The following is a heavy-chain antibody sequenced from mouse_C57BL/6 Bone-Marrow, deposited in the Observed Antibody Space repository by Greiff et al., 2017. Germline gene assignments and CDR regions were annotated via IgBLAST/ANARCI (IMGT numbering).Heavy chain of an antibody. Sequence: QVQLQQPGAELVKPGASVKLSCKASGYTFTSYWMHWVKQRPGQGLEWIGMIHPNSGSTNYNEKFKSKATLTVDKSSSTAYMQLSSLTSEDSAVYYCARRFDFITTSMDYWGQGTSVTVSS. D-gene: IGHD1-1*01. CDR2: IHPNSGST. J-gene: IGHJ4*01. CDR3: ARRFDFITTSMDY. CDR1: GYTFTSYW. V-gene: IGHV1-64*01.